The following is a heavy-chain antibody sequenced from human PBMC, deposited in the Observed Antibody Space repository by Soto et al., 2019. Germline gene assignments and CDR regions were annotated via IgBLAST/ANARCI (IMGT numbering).Heavy chain of an antibody. CDR1: GFTFSTHG. CDR2: ISYDATTK. Sequence: QVQLVESGGGVVQPGRSLRLSCAASGFTFSTHGMHWGRQAPGKGLEWVTIISYDATTKYYADSVKGRFTISRDNSKNTLYLQMDSLSAEDTAVYYCAKGVFGLAVAVADYWGQGTLVTVSS. J-gene: IGHJ4*02. D-gene: IGHD6-19*01. V-gene: IGHV3-30*18. CDR3: AKGVFGLAVAVADY.